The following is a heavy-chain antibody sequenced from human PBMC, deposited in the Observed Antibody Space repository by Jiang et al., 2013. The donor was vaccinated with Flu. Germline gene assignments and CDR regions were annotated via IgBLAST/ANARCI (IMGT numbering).Heavy chain of an antibody. CDR1: GYTFTNYT. CDR2: INTNTGNP. CDR3: ARPDYGRNGWFDP. Sequence: GSELKMPGASVRVSCKASGYTFTNYTLQWMRQAPGQGLEWMGWINTNTGNPTYAQGFTGRFVFSLDTSVSTAYLQISSLKAEDTAVYYCARPDYGRNGWFDPWGQGTLVTVSS. J-gene: IGHJ5*02. V-gene: IGHV7-4-1*02. D-gene: IGHD3-16*01.